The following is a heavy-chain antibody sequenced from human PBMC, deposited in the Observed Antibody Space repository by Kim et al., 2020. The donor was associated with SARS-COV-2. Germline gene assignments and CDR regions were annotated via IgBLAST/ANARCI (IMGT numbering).Heavy chain of an antibody. CDR3: ARHRDYSTSPHDY. CDR2: IYYSGST. D-gene: IGHD2-2*01. CDR1: GGSISSYY. J-gene: IGHJ4*02. Sequence: SETLSLTCTVSGGSISSYYWSWIRQPPGKGLEWIGNIYYSGSTKHNPSFKSRGTISIDTSKNQFSLKLSSVTAADTAIYYCARHRDYSTSPHDYWGQGTLVTVSS. V-gene: IGHV4-59*08.